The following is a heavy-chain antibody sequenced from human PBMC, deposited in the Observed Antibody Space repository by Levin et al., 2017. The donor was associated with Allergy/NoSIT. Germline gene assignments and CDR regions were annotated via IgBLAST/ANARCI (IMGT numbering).Heavy chain of an antibody. J-gene: IGHJ4*02. D-gene: IGHD2-2*03. CDR2: IYYSGST. CDR1: GGSISGGGYH. CDR3: AREDGSTFDF. Sequence: SETLSLTCTVSGGSISGGGYHWTWIRQHPEKGLEWIGYIYYSGSTFYNPSLKSRLMISVDTSKNQFSLNVSSVTAAATAVYYCAREDGSTFDFWGQGALVTVAS. V-gene: IGHV4-31*03.